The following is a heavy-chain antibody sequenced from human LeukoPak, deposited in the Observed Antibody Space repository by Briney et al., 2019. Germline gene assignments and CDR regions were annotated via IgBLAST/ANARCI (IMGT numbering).Heavy chain of an antibody. Sequence: PGGSLRLSCAASGFTFSSYAMSWVRQAPGKGLEWVSAISGSGGSTYYADSVKGRFTISRDNSKNTLYLQMNSLRADDTAVYYCAKDLSSRDYVWGSYRPDFDYWGQGTLVTVSS. CDR3: AKDLSSRDYVWGSYRPDFDY. D-gene: IGHD3-16*02. J-gene: IGHJ4*02. CDR1: GFTFSSYA. CDR2: ISGSGGST. V-gene: IGHV3-23*01.